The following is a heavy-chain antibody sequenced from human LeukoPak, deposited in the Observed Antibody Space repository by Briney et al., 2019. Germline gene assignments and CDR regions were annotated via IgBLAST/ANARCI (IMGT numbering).Heavy chain of an antibody. CDR2: INPNSGGT. CDR3: ARDAYYYDSSGYYYEH. J-gene: IGHJ1*01. Sequence: ASVKVSFKASGYTFTGYYMHWVRQAPGQGLAWMGWINPNSGGTNYAQKFQGRVTMTRDTSISTAYMELSRLRSDDTAVYYCARDAYYYDSSGYYYEHWGQGTLVTVSS. V-gene: IGHV1-2*02. D-gene: IGHD3-22*01. CDR1: GYTFTGYY.